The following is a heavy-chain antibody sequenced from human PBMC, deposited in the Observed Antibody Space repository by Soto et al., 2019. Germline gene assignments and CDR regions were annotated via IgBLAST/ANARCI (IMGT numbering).Heavy chain of an antibody. V-gene: IGHV1-18*01. Sequence: QVQLVQSEAEVKKPGASVKVSCKASGYIFTNYGLSWVRQAPGQGLEWMAWISPYDGNTHYAQKLQGRVTVTTDTSTGTAHMELRSPRFDDKAVYFCARDDRAAAAGTTYYFDYWGQGTLVTVSS. CDR2: ISPYDGNT. CDR3: ARDDRAAAAGTTYYFDY. CDR1: GYIFTNYG. J-gene: IGHJ4*02. D-gene: IGHD6-13*01.